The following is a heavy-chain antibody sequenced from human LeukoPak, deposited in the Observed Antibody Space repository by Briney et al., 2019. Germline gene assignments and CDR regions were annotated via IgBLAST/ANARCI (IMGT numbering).Heavy chain of an antibody. Sequence: SETLSLTCTVSGGSISSSSYYWGWIRQPPGRGLEWIGSIYYSGSTYYNPSLKSRVTISVDTSKNPFSLKLSSVTAADTAVYYCASREGWFDPWGQGTLVTVSS. CDR3: ASREGWFDP. CDR1: GGSISSSSYY. V-gene: IGHV4-39*01. J-gene: IGHJ5*02. CDR2: IYYSGST.